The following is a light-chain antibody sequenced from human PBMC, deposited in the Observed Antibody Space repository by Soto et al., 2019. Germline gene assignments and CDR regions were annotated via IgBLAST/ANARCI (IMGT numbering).Light chain of an antibody. Sequence: QSVLTQPRSVSGSPGQSVTISCTGTSSDVGGYNYVSWYQQHPGKAPKLIIYDINKRPSGVPDRFSGSKSGNAASLTISGLQAEDEADYYCSSYADSVVFGGGTKLTVL. CDR2: DIN. V-gene: IGLV2-11*01. J-gene: IGLJ2*01. CDR1: SSDVGGYNY. CDR3: SSYADSVV.